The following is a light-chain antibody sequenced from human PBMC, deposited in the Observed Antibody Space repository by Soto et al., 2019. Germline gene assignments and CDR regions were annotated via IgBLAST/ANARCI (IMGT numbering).Light chain of an antibody. CDR1: SSDVGDYNY. CDR3: SSYTSYNTYV. J-gene: IGLJ1*01. CDR2: EVS. Sequence: QSALTQPASVSGSPGQSITISCTGTSSDVGDYNYVSWYQQHPGKAPKLIIYEVSNRPSGVSNRFSGSKSGNTASLTISGLQAEDEADYCCSSYTSYNTYVFGTGTKLTVL. V-gene: IGLV2-14*01.